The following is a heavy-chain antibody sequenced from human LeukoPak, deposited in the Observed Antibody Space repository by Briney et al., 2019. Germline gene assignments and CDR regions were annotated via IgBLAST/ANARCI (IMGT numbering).Heavy chain of an antibody. D-gene: IGHD3-16*01. CDR2: MHNTMST. J-gene: IGHJ3*02. CDR1: GGSISTSDNY. CDR3: ARQGYHDYVWGSYEIDI. Sequence: SETLSLTCIVSGGSISTSDNYWGWIRQPPGKGLEWIGSMHNTMSTYYNPSLKSRVTMSIDRSTNKFSLKLSSVTVADTAVYYCARQGYHDYVWGSYEIDIWGQGTMVTVSS. V-gene: IGHV4-39*07.